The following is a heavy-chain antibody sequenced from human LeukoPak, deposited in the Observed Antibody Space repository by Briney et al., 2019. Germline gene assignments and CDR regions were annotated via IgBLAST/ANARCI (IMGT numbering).Heavy chain of an antibody. J-gene: IGHJ4*02. CDR1: GGSINTYY. Sequence: PSETLSLTCTVSGGSINTYYWTWLRQPPGKGLEWLGYIYSDGSTNYNPSLKSRLTISVDTSKNQFSLKLSSVIAADTAIYYCARLLSSGRSDYWGQGTLVTVSS. CDR2: IYSDGST. CDR3: ARLLSSGRSDY. D-gene: IGHD3-22*01. V-gene: IGHV4-59*01.